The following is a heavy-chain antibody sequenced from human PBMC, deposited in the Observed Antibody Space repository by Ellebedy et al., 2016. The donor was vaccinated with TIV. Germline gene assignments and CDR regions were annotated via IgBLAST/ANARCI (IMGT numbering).Heavy chain of an antibody. CDR3: ARDALTQNPSIVVRPGSYYYYYMDV. CDR1: GYTFTSYG. D-gene: IGHD2-2*01. V-gene: IGHV1-18*01. CDR2: ISAYNGNT. J-gene: IGHJ6*03. Sequence: ASVKVSCXASGYTFTSYGISWVRQAPGQGLEWMGWISAYNGNTNYAQKLQGRVTMTTDTSTSTAYMELRSLRSDDTAVYYCARDALTQNPSIVVRPGSYYYYYMDVWGKGTTVTVSS.